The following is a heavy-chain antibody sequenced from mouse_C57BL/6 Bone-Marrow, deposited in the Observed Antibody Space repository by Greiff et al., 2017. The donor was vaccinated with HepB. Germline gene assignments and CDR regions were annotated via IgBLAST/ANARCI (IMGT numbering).Heavy chain of an antibody. V-gene: IGHV1-4*01. CDR2: INPSSGYT. D-gene: IGHD2-5*01. CDR1: GYTFTSYT. CDR3: TRDSNYPFYAMDH. Sequence: QVQLKQSGAELARPGASVKMSCKASGYTFTSYTMHWVKQRPGQGLEWIGYINPSSGYTKYNQKFKDKATLTADKSSSTAYMQLSSLTSEDSAVYYCTRDSNYPFYAMDHWGQGTSGTVSS. J-gene: IGHJ4*01.